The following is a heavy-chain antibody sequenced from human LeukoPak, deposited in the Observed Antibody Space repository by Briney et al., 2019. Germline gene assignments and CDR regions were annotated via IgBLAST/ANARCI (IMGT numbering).Heavy chain of an antibody. Sequence: GGSLRLSCAASGSAFSRSWIHWVRQAPGKGLVWVPHINNDASRTTYADSVRGRFTISRDNAKNTLYLQMNSLRAEDTAVYYCARVNVCPRCHFDYWGQGTLVTVSS. V-gene: IGHV3-74*01. CDR3: ARVNVCPRCHFDY. J-gene: IGHJ4*02. D-gene: IGHD3-16*01. CDR2: INNDASRT. CDR1: GSAFSRSW.